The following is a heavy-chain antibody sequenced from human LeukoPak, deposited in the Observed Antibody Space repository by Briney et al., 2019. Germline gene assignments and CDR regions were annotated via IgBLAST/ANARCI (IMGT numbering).Heavy chain of an antibody. D-gene: IGHD2-2*01. Sequence: AASVKVSCKASGYTFTGYYMHWVRQAPGQGLEWMGWINPNSGGTNYAQKFQGRVTMTRDTSISTAYMELSRLRSDDTAVYYCARDLPLGSSSNWFDPWGQGTLVTVSS. CDR3: ARDLPLGSSSNWFDP. CDR1: GYTFTGYY. CDR2: INPNSGGT. J-gene: IGHJ5*02. V-gene: IGHV1-2*02.